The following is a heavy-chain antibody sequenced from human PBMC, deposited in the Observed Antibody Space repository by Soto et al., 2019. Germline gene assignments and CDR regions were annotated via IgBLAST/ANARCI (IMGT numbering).Heavy chain of an antibody. V-gene: IGHV1-69*06. CDR3: ARVPSGDGYNYWFDP. CDR2: IIPIFGTA. J-gene: IGHJ5*02. D-gene: IGHD5-12*01. CDR1: GGTFSSYA. Sequence: QVQLVQSGAEVKKPGSSVKVSCKASGGTFSSYAISWVRQAPGQGLEWMGVIIPIFGTANYAQKFQGRVTMTADKSTSTAYMELSSLRSEDTAVYYCARVPSGDGYNYWFDPWGQGTLVTVSS.